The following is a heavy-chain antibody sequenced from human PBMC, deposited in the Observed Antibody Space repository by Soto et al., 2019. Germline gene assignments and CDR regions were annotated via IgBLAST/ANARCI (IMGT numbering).Heavy chain of an antibody. CDR2: LYYDGNT. CDR1: GCSISGNSYY. V-gene: IGHV4-39*02. D-gene: IGHD6-25*01. J-gene: IGHJ4*02. Sequence: SETLSLTCTVSGCSISGNSYYWAWIRQPPGKGLEWIGSLYYDGNTHYNPSLESRVTISVDTSKNQLSLRLSSVTAADTAVYYCAREKEPPGDGYNFGYWGQGSLVTAPQ. CDR3: AREKEPPGDGYNFGY.